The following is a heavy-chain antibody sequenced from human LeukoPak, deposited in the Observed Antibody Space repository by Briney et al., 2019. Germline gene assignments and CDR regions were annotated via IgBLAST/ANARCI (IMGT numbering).Heavy chain of an antibody. J-gene: IGHJ4*02. CDR1: GFTFGSYA. CDR2: ISGSGGST. Sequence: PGGSLRLSCAASGFTFGSYAMSWVRQAPGKGLEWVSAISGSGGSTYYADSVKGRFTISRDNSKNTLYLQMNSLRAEDTAVYYCASVPRLGELSFIYWGQGTLVTVSS. D-gene: IGHD3-16*02. CDR3: ASVPRLGELSFIY. V-gene: IGHV3-23*01.